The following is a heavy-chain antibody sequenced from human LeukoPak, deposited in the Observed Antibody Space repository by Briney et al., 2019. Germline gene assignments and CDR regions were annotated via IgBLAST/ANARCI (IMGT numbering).Heavy chain of an antibody. J-gene: IGHJ4*02. CDR2: INPDGSKK. Sequence: GGSLRLSCAGSGFTFSDHLMHWVRQAPGEGLVWVSRINPDGSKKNYADSVKGRFSISRDNAKNTLYLEMNSLRAEDTAVYYCTRSLLGGADHWGQGTLVTVSS. D-gene: IGHD3-16*01. CDR1: GFTFSDHL. V-gene: IGHV3-74*01. CDR3: TRSLLGGADH.